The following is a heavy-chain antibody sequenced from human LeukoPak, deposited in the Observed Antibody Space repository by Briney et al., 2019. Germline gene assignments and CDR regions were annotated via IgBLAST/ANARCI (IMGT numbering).Heavy chain of an antibody. CDR1: GGSISSYY. CDR2: IYTSGST. V-gene: IGHV4-4*09. Sequence: SETLSLTCTVSGGSISSYYWSWIRQPPGKGLEWIGYIYTSGSTNYNPSLKRRVTISVDTSKNQFSLKLSSVTAADTAVYYCARGPPVATIRSDYYYGMDVWGKGTTVTVSS. D-gene: IGHD5-12*01. J-gene: IGHJ6*04. CDR3: ARGPPVATIRSDYYYGMDV.